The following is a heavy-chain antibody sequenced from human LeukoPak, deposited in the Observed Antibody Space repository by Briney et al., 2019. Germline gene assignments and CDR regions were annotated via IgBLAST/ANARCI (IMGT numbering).Heavy chain of an antibody. V-gene: IGHV3-30*02. CDR2: IRYDGSNK. J-gene: IGHJ4*02. CDR3: AKKSSYSSSWFDY. D-gene: IGHD6-13*01. Sequence: GGSLRLSCAASGFTFSSYGMHWVRQAPGKGLEWVAFIRYDGSNKYYADSVKGRFTISRDNSKNTLYLQMNSLRAEDTAVYYCAKKSSYSSSWFDYWGQGTLVTVSS. CDR1: GFTFSSYG.